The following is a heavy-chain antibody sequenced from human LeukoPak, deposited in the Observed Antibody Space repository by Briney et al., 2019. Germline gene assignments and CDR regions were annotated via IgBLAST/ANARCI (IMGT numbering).Heavy chain of an antibody. CDR3: ARGSVGATRGGDY. CDR2: ISSSSSYI. V-gene: IGHV3-21*01. D-gene: IGHD1-26*01. Sequence: GGSLRLSCSASGFTFSSYSMNWVRQAPGKGLEWVSSISSSSSYIYYADSVKGRFTISRDNAKNSLYLQMNSLRAEDTAVYYCARGSVGATRGGDYWGQGTLVTVSS. CDR1: GFTFSSYS. J-gene: IGHJ4*02.